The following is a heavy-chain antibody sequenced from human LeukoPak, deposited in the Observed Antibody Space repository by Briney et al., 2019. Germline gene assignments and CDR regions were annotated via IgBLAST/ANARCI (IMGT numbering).Heavy chain of an antibody. D-gene: IGHD4-11*01. CDR3: ATYDYSGFDY. V-gene: IGHV3-30*03. Sequence: GGSLRLSCAASGFTFSSYGMHWVRQAPGKGLEWVAVISYDGSIKYYADSVKGRFTISRDNSKNTLYLQMNSLRAEDTAVYYCATYDYSGFDYWGQGTLVTVSS. CDR1: GFTFSSYG. J-gene: IGHJ4*02. CDR2: ISYDGSIK.